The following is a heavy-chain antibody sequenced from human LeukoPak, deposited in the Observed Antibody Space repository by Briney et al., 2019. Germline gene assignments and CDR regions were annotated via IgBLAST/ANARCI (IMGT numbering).Heavy chain of an antibody. CDR3: ARALNGFDI. CDR1: GFTFSSYG. J-gene: IGHJ3*02. Sequence: GGSLRLSCAASGFTFSSYGMHWVRQAPGKGLEWVAFIRYDGGNQYYADSVKGRFTISRDNSRNTLYLQMNSLRAEDTAVYYCARALNGFDIWGPGTLVTVSS. V-gene: IGHV3-30*02. CDR2: IRYDGGNQ.